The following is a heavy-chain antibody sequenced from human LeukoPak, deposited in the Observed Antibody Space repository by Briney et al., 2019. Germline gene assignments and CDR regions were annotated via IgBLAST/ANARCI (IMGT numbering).Heavy chain of an antibody. Sequence: GGSLRLSCAASGFTFSIYWMHWVRHAPGKGLVWVSRINSDGSSTIYAHSEKGRFPIPRHNPKNTLSSQMQRLTAQDTAVYYCTEGGYYVEAAFDYWGQGTLVTVSS. J-gene: IGHJ4*02. CDR3: TEGGYYVEAAFDY. D-gene: IGHD1-26*01. CDR1: GFTFSIYW. V-gene: IGHV3-74*01. CDR2: INSDGSST.